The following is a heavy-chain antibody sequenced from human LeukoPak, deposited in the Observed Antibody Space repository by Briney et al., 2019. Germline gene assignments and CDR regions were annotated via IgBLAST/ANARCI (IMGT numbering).Heavy chain of an antibody. J-gene: IGHJ4*02. Sequence: GGSLRLSCAASGFTFSSYEMNWVRQAPGKGLEWVSSINWNSGSIGYADSVKGRFTISRDNAKNSLYLQMNSLTAEDTALYYCAKQYSGSYYSPLYFDYWGQGTLVTVSS. V-gene: IGHV3-9*01. CDR1: GFTFSSYE. CDR3: AKQYSGSYYSPLYFDY. CDR2: INWNSGSI. D-gene: IGHD1-26*01.